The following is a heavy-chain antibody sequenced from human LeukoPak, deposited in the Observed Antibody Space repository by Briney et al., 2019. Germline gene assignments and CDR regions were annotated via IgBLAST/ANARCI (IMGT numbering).Heavy chain of an antibody. J-gene: IGHJ3*02. CDR2: IYHSGST. V-gene: IGHV4-4*02. CDR1: GGSISSSNW. Sequence: PSGTLSLTCAVSGGSISSSNWWSWVRQPPGKGLEWIGEIYHSGSTNYNPSLKSRVTISVDKSKNQFSLKLSSVTAADTAVYYCAREGRVQLWLGGVAFDIWGQGTMVTVSS. D-gene: IGHD5-18*01. CDR3: AREGRVQLWLGGVAFDI.